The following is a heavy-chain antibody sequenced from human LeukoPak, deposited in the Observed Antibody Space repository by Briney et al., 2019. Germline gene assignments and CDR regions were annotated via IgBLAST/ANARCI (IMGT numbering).Heavy chain of an antibody. CDR2: ISSSSNYI. J-gene: IGHJ4*02. Sequence: PGGSLRLSCAASGFTFSSYAMHWVRQAPGKGLEWVSSISSSSNYIYYADSVKGRFTISRDNAKNSLYLQMNSLRAEDTAVYYCASRNSGYYLGGFDYWGQGTLVTVSS. CDR1: GFTFSSYA. D-gene: IGHD3-22*01. V-gene: IGHV3-21*01. CDR3: ASRNSGYYLGGFDY.